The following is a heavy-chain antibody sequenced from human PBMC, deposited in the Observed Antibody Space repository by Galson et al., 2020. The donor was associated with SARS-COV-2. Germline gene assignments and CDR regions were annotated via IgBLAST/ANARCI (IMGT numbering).Heavy chain of an antibody. CDR3: VRDGGEVTVAVPPAMPGLLRKTRVKRYEPMGV. Sequence: KLGESLKISCKTSGYQFDTYGVSWVRQAPGQGLEWMGWISPYNGKTNYAQKFRGRVTLTTETSTSTAHMEVRSLRFDDTAEYFCVRDGGEVTVAVPPAMPGLLRKTRVKRYEPMGVWGQGTTGIVSS. J-gene: IGHJ6*02. CDR2: ISPYNGKT. D-gene: IGHD2-2*01. CDR1: GYQFDTYG. V-gene: IGHV1-18*01.